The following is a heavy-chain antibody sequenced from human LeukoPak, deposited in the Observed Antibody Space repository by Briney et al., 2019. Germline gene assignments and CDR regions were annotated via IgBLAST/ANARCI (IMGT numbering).Heavy chain of an antibody. D-gene: IGHD5-12*01. V-gene: IGHV3-7*01. CDR3: ARDPLDISRWANAFDI. CDR1: GFSISSYW. J-gene: IGHJ3*02. Sequence: PGGSLRLSCAASGFSISSYWMSWVRQAPGKGLEWVSNIKQDGSEKYYVDSVKGRFTISRDNAKNSLYLQMNGLRTEDTAVYYCARDPLDISRWANAFDIWGQGTTVIVSS. CDR2: IKQDGSEK.